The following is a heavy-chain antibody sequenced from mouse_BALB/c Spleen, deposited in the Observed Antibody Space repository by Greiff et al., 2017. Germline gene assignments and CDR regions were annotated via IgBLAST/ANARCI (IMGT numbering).Heavy chain of an antibody. CDR2: ISDGGSYT. Sequence: EVQLQQSGGGLVKPGGSLKLSCAASGFTFSDYYMYWVRQTPEKRLEWVATISDGGSYTYYPDSVKGRFTISRDNAKNNLYLQMSSLKSEDTAMYYCASGGNDRYDDGAWFAYWGQGTLVTVSA. J-gene: IGHJ3*01. CDR1: GFTFSDYY. V-gene: IGHV5-4*02. CDR3: ASGGNDRYDDGAWFAY. D-gene: IGHD2-14*01.